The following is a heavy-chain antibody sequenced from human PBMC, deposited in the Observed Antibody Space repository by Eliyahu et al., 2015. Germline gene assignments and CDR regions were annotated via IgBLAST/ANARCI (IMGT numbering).Heavy chain of an antibody. CDR2: IWYDGSNK. Sequence: SSYGMHWVRQAPGKGLEWVAVIWYDGSNKYYADSVKGRFTISRDNSKNTLYLQMNSLRAEDTAVYYCARGVTTGGAFDIWGQGTMVTVSS. D-gene: IGHD4-17*01. CDR3: ARGVTTGGAFDI. V-gene: IGHV3-33*01. J-gene: IGHJ3*02. CDR1: SSYG.